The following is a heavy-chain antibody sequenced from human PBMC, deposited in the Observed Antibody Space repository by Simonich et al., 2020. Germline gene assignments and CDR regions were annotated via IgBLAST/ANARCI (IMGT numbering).Heavy chain of an antibody. CDR1: GYTFTGYY. CDR3: AREVLTGIFTFDY. D-gene: IGHD7-27*01. J-gene: IGHJ4*02. Sequence: QVQLVQSGAEVKKPGASVKVSCKASGYTFTGYYVPGVRQAPGQGLEWMGWINPTSGGTNYAQKFQGRVTMTRDTSISTAYMELSRLRSDDTAVYYCAREVLTGIFTFDYWGQGTLVTVSS. V-gene: IGHV1-2*02. CDR2: INPTSGGT.